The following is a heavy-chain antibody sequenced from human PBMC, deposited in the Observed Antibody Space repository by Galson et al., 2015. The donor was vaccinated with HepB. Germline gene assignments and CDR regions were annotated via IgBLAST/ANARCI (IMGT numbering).Heavy chain of an antibody. Sequence: SLRLSCAASGFTFSSYAMHWARQAPGKGLEWVAVISYDGSNKYYADSVKGRFTISRDNSKNTLYLQMNSLRAEDTAVYYGTNTGEDKGAFDIWGQGTMVTVSS. CDR3: TNTGEDKGAFDI. V-gene: IGHV3-30-3*01. CDR2: ISYDGSNK. J-gene: IGHJ3*02. D-gene: IGHD4-17*01. CDR1: GFTFSSYA.